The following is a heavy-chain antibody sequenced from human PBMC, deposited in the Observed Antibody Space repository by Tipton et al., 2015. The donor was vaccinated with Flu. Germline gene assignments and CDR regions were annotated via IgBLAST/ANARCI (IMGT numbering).Heavy chain of an antibody. Sequence: SLRLSCAASGFTFSSYEMNWVRQAPGKGLEWVSYISSSGSTIYYADSVKGRFTISRDNAKNSLYLQMNSLRAEDTAVYYCARSYCSSTSGYWGYYYYGMDVWGQGTTVTVS. V-gene: IGHV3-48*03. D-gene: IGHD2-2*01. CDR3: ARSYCSSTSGYWGYYYYGMDV. CDR2: ISSSGSTI. J-gene: IGHJ6*02. CDR1: GFTFSSYE.